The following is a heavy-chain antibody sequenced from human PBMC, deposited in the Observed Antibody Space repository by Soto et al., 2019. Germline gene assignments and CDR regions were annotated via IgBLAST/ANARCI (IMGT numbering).Heavy chain of an antibody. CDR1: GGSVSSGSYY. CDR3: ARDLRVVVTAPPYGMDF. D-gene: IGHD2-21*02. V-gene: IGHV4-61*01. CDR2: IYYSGST. J-gene: IGHJ6*02. Sequence: QVQLQESGPGLVKPSETLSLTCTVSGGSVSSGSYYWSWIRQPPGKGLEWLGYIYYSGSTNYNPSIKSRVTISVDTSKNQFSLKLSSVTAADTAVYYCARDLRVVVTAPPYGMDFWGQGTTVTVSS.